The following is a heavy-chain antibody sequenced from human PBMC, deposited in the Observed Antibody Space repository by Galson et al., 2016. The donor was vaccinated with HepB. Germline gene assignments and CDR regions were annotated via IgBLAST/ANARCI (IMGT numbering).Heavy chain of an antibody. J-gene: IGHJ6*02. Sequence: SLRLSCAASGFTFTNAWMNWVRQAPGKGLEWVGRLKSKTDGGTTDYAAPLKGRFTISRDDSKDTLYLQMNSLKTEYTAVYYCSNSLDSTSLLRSYHYYGMDVWGQGTTVTVAS. D-gene: IGHD6-13*01. CDR2: LKSKTDGGTT. CDR3: SNSLDSTSLLRSYHYYGMDV. V-gene: IGHV3-15*07. CDR1: GFTFTNAW.